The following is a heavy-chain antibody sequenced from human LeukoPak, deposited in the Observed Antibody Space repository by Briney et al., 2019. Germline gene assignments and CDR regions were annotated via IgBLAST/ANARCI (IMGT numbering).Heavy chain of an antibody. Sequence: GGPLRLSCAASGFTVSRNYMSWVRQAPGKGLEWVSVIYSGGSTYYADSVKGRFTISRHNSKNTVFLQMNSLRPEDTAVYYCARLRAPASFAFDLWGQGTMVTVSS. CDR1: GFTVSRNY. D-gene: IGHD2-2*01. CDR3: ARLRAPASFAFDL. CDR2: IYSGGST. V-gene: IGHV3-53*04. J-gene: IGHJ3*01.